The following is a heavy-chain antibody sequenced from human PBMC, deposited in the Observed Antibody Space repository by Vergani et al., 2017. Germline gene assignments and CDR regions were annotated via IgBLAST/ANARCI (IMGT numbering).Heavy chain of an antibody. CDR1: GFPFSTYG. CDR3: AKDPPAAAGTNRYFDY. V-gene: IGHV3-23*04. CDR2: ISGSGGST. D-gene: IGHD6-13*01. J-gene: IGHJ4*02. Sequence: VQLVESGGGVVQPGESLRLSCAASGFPFSTYGMHWVRQAPGKGLEWVSAISGSGGSTYYADSVKGRFTISRDNSKNTLYLQMNSLRAEDTAVYYCAKDPPAAAGTNRYFDYWGQGTLVTVSS.